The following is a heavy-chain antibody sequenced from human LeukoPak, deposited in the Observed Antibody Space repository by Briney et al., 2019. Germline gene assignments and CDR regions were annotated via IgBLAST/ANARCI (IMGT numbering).Heavy chain of an antibody. CDR1: VYTFTGYY. J-gene: IGHJ5*02. V-gene: IGHV1-2*02. Sequence: RASAKVSCKASVYTFTGYYMHWVRQAPGQGLEWMGWINPNSGGTNYAQKFQGRVTMTRDTSISTAYMELSRLRSDDTAVYYCARAYCSGGSCRNWFDPWGQGTLVTVSS. CDR3: ARAYCSGGSCRNWFDP. CDR2: INPNSGGT. D-gene: IGHD2-15*01.